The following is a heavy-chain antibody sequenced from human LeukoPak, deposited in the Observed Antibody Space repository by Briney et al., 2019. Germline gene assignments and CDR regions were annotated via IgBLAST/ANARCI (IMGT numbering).Heavy chain of an antibody. CDR3: ARVYDFWSGHFDY. V-gene: IGHV3-21*01. CDR1: GFTFSSYS. Sequence: GGSLRLSCAASGFTFSSYSMNWVRQASGKGLEWVSSISSSSSYIYHADSVKGRFTISRDNAKNSLYLQMNSLRAEDTAVYYCARVYDFWSGHFDYWGQGTLVTVSS. J-gene: IGHJ4*02. D-gene: IGHD3-3*01. CDR2: ISSSSSYI.